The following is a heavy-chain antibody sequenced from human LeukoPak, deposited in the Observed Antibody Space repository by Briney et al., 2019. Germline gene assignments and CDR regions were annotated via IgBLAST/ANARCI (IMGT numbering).Heavy chain of an antibody. Sequence: PGGSLRLSCVASGFTFSNAWMNWGRQAPGKGLEWVGRIKSKSDGGTTDYAAPVKGKFTISRDDSKNTLYLQMNSLKSEDTAVYYCTTGGGVYDYVSLHWGQGTLVTVPS. J-gene: IGHJ1*01. D-gene: IGHD3-16*01. V-gene: IGHV3-15*01. CDR2: IKSKSDGGTT. CDR1: GFTFSNAW. CDR3: TTGGGVYDYVSLH.